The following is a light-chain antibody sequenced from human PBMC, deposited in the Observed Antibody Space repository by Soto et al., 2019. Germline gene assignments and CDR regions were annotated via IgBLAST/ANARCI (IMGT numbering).Light chain of an antibody. J-gene: IGKJ5*01. CDR3: QQYNSWLT. V-gene: IGKV3D-15*01. CDR1: QSVSNN. CDR2: DAS. Sequence: IELRQSPCTLSVSPGERVTLSCRASQSVSNNLAWYQQKPGQAPRLLIYDASNRATGIPARFSGSGSGTDFTLTISRLEPEDLAVYFCQQYNSWLTFGQGTRLEIK.